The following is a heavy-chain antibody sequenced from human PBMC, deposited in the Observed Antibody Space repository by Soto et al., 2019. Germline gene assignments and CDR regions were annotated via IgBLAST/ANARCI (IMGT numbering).Heavy chain of an antibody. Sequence: GSLRLSCAASGCTVSSYGMHWVRQAPGKGLEWVAVIWYDGSNKYYADSVKGRFTISRDNSKNTLYLQMNSLRAEDTAVYCCASALSAGSDYFDYWGQGTLVTVSS. J-gene: IGHJ4*02. V-gene: IGHV3-33*01. CDR3: ASALSAGSDYFDY. CDR2: IWYDGSNK. CDR1: GCTVSSYG.